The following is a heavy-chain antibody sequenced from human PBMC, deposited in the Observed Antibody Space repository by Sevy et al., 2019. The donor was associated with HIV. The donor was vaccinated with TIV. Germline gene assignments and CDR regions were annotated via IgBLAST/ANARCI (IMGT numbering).Heavy chain of an antibody. J-gene: IGHJ4*02. CDR2: ISGSGGST. Sequence: GGSLRLSCAASGFTFSSYAMSWVRQAPGKGLEWVSAISGSGGSTYYAHSVKGRFTISRDNSKNTLYLQMNSLRAEDTAVYSCAKKAVTTTTAGYYFDSWGQGTLVTVSS. V-gene: IGHV3-23*01. CDR1: GFTFSSYA. D-gene: IGHD4-4*01. CDR3: AKKAVTTTTAGYYFDS.